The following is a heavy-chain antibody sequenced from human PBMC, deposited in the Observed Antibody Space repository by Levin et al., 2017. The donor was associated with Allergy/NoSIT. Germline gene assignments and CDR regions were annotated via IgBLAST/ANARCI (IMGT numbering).Heavy chain of an antibody. D-gene: IGHD1-26*01. CDR1: GFTFSSYG. V-gene: IGHV3-30*18. CDR2: ISYDGSNK. Sequence: PGGSLRLSCAASGFTFSSYGMHWVRQAPGKGLEWVAVISYDGSNKYYADSVKGRFTISRDNSKNTLYLQMNSLRAEDTAVYYCAKDIGVGATLDAFDIWGQGTMVTVSS. J-gene: IGHJ3*02. CDR3: AKDIGVGATLDAFDI.